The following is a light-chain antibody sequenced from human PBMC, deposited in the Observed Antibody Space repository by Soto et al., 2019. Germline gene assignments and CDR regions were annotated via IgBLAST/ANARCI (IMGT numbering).Light chain of an antibody. J-gene: IGKJ1*01. V-gene: IGKV3-20*01. CDR3: QQYGSSPWT. CDR2: DTS. CDR1: QSVSSSY. Sequence: TGLSRVARTRIFCPWEKATHNCRASQSVSSSYLAWYQQKPGQAPRLLIYDTSSRATGIPDRFSGSGSGTDFTLTISRLEPEDFAVYYCQQYGSSPWTFGQGTKGDIK.